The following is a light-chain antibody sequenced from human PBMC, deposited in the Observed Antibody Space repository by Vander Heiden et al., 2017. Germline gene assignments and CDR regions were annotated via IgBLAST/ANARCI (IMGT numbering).Light chain of an antibody. CDR2: GNI. CDR1: SSNIGAGFD. V-gene: IGLV1-40*01. J-gene: IGLJ2*01. Sequence: QSVLTQPPSVSGAPGQSVTISCPGSSSNIGAGFDVHWYQQLPGTAPKLLIFGNINRPSGVPDRFSGSKSGTSASLAITGLQAEDEADYYCQSFDTTLSGSVFGGGTKLTVL. CDR3: QSFDTTLSGSV.